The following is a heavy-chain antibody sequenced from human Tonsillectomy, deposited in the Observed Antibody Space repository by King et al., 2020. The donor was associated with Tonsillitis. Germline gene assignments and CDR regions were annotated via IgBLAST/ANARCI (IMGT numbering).Heavy chain of an antibody. CDR2: FDPEYGKT. J-gene: IGHJ6*02. CDR3: ATDLAEAGRRDYYSGMDV. CDR1: GYTLTELS. V-gene: IGHV1-24*01. Sequence: QLVQSGAEVRTPGASVKVSCMVSGYTLTELSMHWVRQAPGKGLEWMGGFDPEYGKTIYAQKFQGRVTMTEDTSSDTAYMEMSSLGSEDTAVYFCATDLAEAGRRDYYSGMDVWGQGATVTASS. D-gene: IGHD6-13*01.